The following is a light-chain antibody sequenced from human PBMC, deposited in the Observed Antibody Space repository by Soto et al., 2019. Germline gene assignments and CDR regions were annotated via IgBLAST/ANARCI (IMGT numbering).Light chain of an antibody. J-gene: IGKJ2*01. CDR2: TAS. CDR1: QSISSF. CDR3: QQSYSTPYT. V-gene: IGKV1-39*01. Sequence: DIQMTQSPSSLSASVGDRVTITCRASQSISSFLNWYQQKPGKAPKLLIYTASSLKSGVPSRFSGSGSWTDFTLTISSLQPEDFATYYCQQSYSTPYTFGQGTKLEIK.